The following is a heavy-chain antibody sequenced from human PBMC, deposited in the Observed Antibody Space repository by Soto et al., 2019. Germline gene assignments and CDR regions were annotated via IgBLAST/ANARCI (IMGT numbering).Heavy chain of an antibody. J-gene: IGHJ4*01. CDR3: ARDLVSYSVYDGIYN. V-gene: IGHV1-18*01. CDR2: ISAYNGTT. CDR1: GFKFTIYF. Sequence: ASVKVSCKTSGFKFTIYFITWVRQAPGQGLEWMGWISAYNGTTNYARNFQGRITLTTDTSTSTAYMEMRSLRSDDTAVYYCARDLVSYSVYDGIYNWGHGTLVTVSS. D-gene: IGHD5-12*01.